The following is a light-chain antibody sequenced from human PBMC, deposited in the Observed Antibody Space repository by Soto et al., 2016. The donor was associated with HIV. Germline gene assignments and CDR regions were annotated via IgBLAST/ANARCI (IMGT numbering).Light chain of an antibody. CDR1: QSISSY. CDR2: AAS. V-gene: IGKV1-39*01. Sequence: DIQMTQSPSSLSASLGDRVTVTCRASQSISSYLNWYQQKPGKAPKLLIYAASTLQSGVPSRFSGSGSGIDFTLTISRLQPEDFATYYCQQTYTVPPYTFGQGPGWRS. J-gene: IGKJ2*01. CDR3: QQTYTVPPYT.